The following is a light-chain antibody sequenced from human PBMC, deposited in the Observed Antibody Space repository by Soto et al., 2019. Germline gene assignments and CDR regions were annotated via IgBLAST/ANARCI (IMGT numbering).Light chain of an antibody. CDR2: EVS. Sequence: QSALTQPPSAFGSPGQSVTISCTGTSSDVGGYNYVSWYQQHPGKAPKLMIYEVSKRPSGVPDRFSGSKSGNTASLTVSGLQAEDEADYYCSSYAGSNNLVFGGGIKLTVL. V-gene: IGLV2-8*01. J-gene: IGLJ2*01. CDR1: SSDVGGYNY. CDR3: SSYAGSNNLV.